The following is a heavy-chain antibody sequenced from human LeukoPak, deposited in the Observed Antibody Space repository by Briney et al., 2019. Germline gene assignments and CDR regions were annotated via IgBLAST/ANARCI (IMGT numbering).Heavy chain of an antibody. D-gene: IGHD2-2*02. Sequence: GGSLRLSCAASGFTFSRYWMHWVRQAPGKGLVWASRIKSDGSSTSDADSVKGRFIISRDNAKNTLYLQMNSLRVEDTAVYYCARAAYCSGTGCYTYFDYWGQETLVTVSS. CDR1: GFTFSRYW. V-gene: IGHV3-74*01. CDR3: ARAAYCSGTGCYTYFDY. CDR2: IKSDGSST. J-gene: IGHJ4*02.